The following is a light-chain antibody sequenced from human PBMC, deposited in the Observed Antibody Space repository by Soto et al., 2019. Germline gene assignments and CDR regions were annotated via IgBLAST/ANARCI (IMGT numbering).Light chain of an antibody. V-gene: IGKV3-20*01. CDR1: QSVSSSY. Sequence: EIVLTQSPGTLSLSPGERATLSWRASQSVSSSYLAWYQQKPGQAPRLLIYGASSRATGIPDRFSGSGSGTDFTLTISRLEPEDFAVYYCQQYGSPLTFGQGTKVEIK. CDR3: QQYGSPLT. J-gene: IGKJ1*01. CDR2: GAS.